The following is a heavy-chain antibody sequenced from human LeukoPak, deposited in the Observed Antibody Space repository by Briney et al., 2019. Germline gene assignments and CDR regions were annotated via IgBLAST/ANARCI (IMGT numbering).Heavy chain of an antibody. CDR2: ISGSGGST. CDR3: ARVGRIAVAGLFDY. J-gene: IGHJ4*02. CDR1: GFTLSSYA. D-gene: IGHD6-19*01. Sequence: GGSLRLSCAASGFTLSSYAMSWVRQAPGKGLEWVSAISGSGGSTYYADSVKGRFTISRDNSKNTLYLQMNSLRAEDTAVYYCARVGRIAVAGLFDYWGQGTLVTVSS. V-gene: IGHV3-23*01.